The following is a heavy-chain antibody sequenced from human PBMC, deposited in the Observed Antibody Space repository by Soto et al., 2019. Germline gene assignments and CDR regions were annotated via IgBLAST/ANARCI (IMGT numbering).Heavy chain of an antibody. CDR1: GFIFSGSA. D-gene: IGHD3-22*01. J-gene: IGHJ6*04. CDR2: VRTRPNNYAT. CDR3: TSPLGNRYYSDPSRSVDV. Sequence: EVQLVESGGGLVQPGGSLKLSCAASGFIFSGSAMHWVRQASGKGLEWVGRVRTRPNNYATEYNTSVKGRFTISRDDSKNMTYLEMKSLKTEDTAVDYCTSPLGNRYYSDPSRSVDVWCKGTAVTVSS. V-gene: IGHV3-73*01.